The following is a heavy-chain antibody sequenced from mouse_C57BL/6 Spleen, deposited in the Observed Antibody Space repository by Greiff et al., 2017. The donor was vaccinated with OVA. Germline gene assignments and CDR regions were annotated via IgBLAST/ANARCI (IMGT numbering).Heavy chain of an antibody. V-gene: IGHV5-6*01. J-gene: IGHJ4*01. CDR2: ISSGGSYT. CDR3: ARGYYDYFYAMDY. D-gene: IGHD2-4*01. Sequence: EVKLMESGGDLVKPGGSLKLSCAASGFTFSSYGMSWVRQTPDKRLEWVATISSGGSYTYYPDSVKGRFTISRDNAKNTLYLQMSSLKSDDTAMYYCARGYYDYFYAMDYWGQGTSVTVSS. CDR1: GFTFSSYG.